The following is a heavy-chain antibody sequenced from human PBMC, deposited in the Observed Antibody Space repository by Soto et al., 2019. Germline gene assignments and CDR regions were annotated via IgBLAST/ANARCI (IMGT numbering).Heavy chain of an antibody. V-gene: IGHV1-69*13. Sequence: GGSVKVSCKASGGTLSVYAVSWVRQARGQGLEWMGGIMPTVDSANYAQKFQGRLTITADESTSTANMELSSLTSDDTAIYYCAVAAVREILTEQSSGMAVWGQGTTVTVSS. CDR2: IMPTVDSA. D-gene: IGHD3-10*01. CDR3: AVAAVREILTEQSSGMAV. J-gene: IGHJ6*02. CDR1: GGTLSVYA.